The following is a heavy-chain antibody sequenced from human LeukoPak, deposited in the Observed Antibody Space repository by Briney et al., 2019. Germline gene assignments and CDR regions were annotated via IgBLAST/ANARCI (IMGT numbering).Heavy chain of an antibody. V-gene: IGHV3-7*01. J-gene: IGHJ6*03. CDR1: GFTFTTYW. Sequence: GGSLRLSCAASGFTFTTYWMTWVRQAPGKGLEWVANINQDGTEKYYVDSVKGRFTISRDNAKNSLYLQMNSLRAEDTAVYYCARDSIFSSAAGTFYYYIDVWGKGTTVTVSS. D-gene: IGHD6-13*01. CDR2: INQDGTEK. CDR3: ARDSIFSSAAGTFYYYIDV.